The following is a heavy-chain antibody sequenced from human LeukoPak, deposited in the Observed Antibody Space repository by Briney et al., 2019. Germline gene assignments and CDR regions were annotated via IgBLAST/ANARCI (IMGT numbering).Heavy chain of an antibody. J-gene: IGHJ5*02. D-gene: IGHD3-22*01. V-gene: IGHV4-59*01. Sequence: PSETLSPTCTVSGGSISSYYWSWIRQPPGKGLEWIGYIYYSGSTNYNPSLKSRVTISVDTSKNQFSLKLSSVTAADTAVYYCARGIRYYYDSSGYYRTDRFDPWGQGTLVTVSS. CDR1: GGSISSYY. CDR2: IYYSGST. CDR3: ARGIRYYYDSSGYYRTDRFDP.